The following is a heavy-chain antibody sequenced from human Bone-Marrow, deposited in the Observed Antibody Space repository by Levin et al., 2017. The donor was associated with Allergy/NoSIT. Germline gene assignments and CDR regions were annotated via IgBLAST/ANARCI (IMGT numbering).Heavy chain of an antibody. CDR1: GGSISSGSYY. D-gene: IGHD1-26*01. CDR3: ARALGAANENWFDP. V-gene: IGHV4-61*02. J-gene: IGHJ5*02. CDR2: IYTSGST. Sequence: SETLSLTCTVSGGSISSGSYYWSWIRQPAGKGLEWIGRIYTSGSTNYNPSLKSRVTISVDTSKNQFSLKLSSVTAADTAVYYCARALGAANENWFDPWGQGTLVTVSS.